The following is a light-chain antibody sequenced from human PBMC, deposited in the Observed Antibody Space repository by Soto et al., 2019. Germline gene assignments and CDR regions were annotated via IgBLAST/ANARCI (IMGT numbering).Light chain of an antibody. CDR1: QSVSSSY. Sequence: EIVLTQSPGTLSLSPGERATLSCRASQSVSSSYLAWYQQKPGQAPRLLIYGASSRATGIPDRFSGSGSGTDFTLXXSRXXPEDXAVYYCQQYGSSPPWTFGQGTKVEIK. CDR2: GAS. V-gene: IGKV3-20*01. CDR3: QQYGSSPPWT. J-gene: IGKJ1*01.